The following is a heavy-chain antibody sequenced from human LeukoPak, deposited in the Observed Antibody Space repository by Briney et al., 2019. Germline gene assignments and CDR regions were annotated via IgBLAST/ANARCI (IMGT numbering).Heavy chain of an antibody. CDR3: ARERGAVASGYFDL. D-gene: IGHD6-19*01. Sequence: PSQTLSLTCTVSGGSISSGNYYWTWIRQPAGKGLEWIGRIYTGGSTNYSPSLKSRVTMSVDTSKNQFSLKLSSVTAADTAVYYCARERGAVASGYFDLWGRGTLVTVSS. J-gene: IGHJ2*01. CDR2: IYTGGST. CDR1: GGSISSGNYY. V-gene: IGHV4-61*02.